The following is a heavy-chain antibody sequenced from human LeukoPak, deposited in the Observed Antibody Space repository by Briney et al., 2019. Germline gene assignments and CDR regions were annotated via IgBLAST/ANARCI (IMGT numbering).Heavy chain of an antibody. J-gene: IGHJ4*02. CDR1: GFTFSSYA. CDR3: AKDGSSSWYYYFDY. V-gene: IGHV3-23*01. D-gene: IGHD6-13*01. CDR2: ISGNGAGT. Sequence: QPGGSLRLSCAASGFTFSSYAMSWVRQAPGRGLEWVSSISGNGAGTYYADSVKGRFTISRDNSKNTLYLQMNGLRAEDTAVYYCAKDGSSSWYYYFDYWGQGTLVTVSS.